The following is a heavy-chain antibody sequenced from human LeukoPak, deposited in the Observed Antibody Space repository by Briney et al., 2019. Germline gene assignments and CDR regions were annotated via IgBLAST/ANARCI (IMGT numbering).Heavy chain of an antibody. CDR2: IISSSSYI. CDR3: ARDHDSSGSYMDV. D-gene: IGHD6-19*01. J-gene: IGHJ6*03. V-gene: IGHV3-21*01. CDR1: GFTFSSYS. Sequence: PGGSLRLSCAASGFTFSSYSMNWDRQAPGKGLEWVSSIISSSSYIYYADSVKGRFTISRDNAKNSLYLQMNSLRAEDTAVYYCARDHDSSGSYMDVWGKGTTVTVSS.